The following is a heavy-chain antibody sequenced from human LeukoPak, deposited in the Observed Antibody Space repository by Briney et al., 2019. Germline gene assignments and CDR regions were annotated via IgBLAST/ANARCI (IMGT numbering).Heavy chain of an antibody. J-gene: IGHJ4*02. CDR2: ISSSSSYI. D-gene: IGHD3-10*01. V-gene: IGHV3-21*01. CDR1: GFTFSSYA. CDR3: AKEANSGY. Sequence: GGSLRLSCAASGFTFSSYAMSWVRQAPGKGLEWVSSISSSSSYIYYADSVKGRFTISRDNAKNSLYLQMNSLRAEDTAVYYCAKEANSGYWGQGTLVTVSS.